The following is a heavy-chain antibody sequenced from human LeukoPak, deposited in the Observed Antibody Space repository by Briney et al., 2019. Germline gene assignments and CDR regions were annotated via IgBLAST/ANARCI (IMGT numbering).Heavy chain of an antibody. D-gene: IGHD6-13*01. CDR1: GFTFSSYA. Sequence: GGSLRLSCAASGFTFSSYAMHWVRQAPGKGLEWVAVISYDGRNKYYAVSVKGRFTISRDNSKNTLYLQMNSLRAEDTAVYYCARVKQQLVTTNLNWFDPWGQGTLVTVSS. CDR2: ISYDGRNK. J-gene: IGHJ5*02. CDR3: ARVKQQLVTTNLNWFDP. V-gene: IGHV3-30*04.